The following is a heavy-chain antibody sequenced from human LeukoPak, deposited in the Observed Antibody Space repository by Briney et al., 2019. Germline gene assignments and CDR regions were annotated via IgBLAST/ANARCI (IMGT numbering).Heavy chain of an antibody. Sequence: PGGSLRLSCAASGFTFSSYAMHWVRQAPGKGLEWVAVISYDGSNKYYADSVKGRFTISRDNSKNTLYLQMNSLRAEDTAVYYCARDYDYYGSGSYWDYWGQGTLVTVSS. CDR1: GFTFSSYA. D-gene: IGHD3-10*01. J-gene: IGHJ4*02. CDR2: ISYDGSNK. CDR3: ARDYDYYGSGSYWDY. V-gene: IGHV3-30-3*01.